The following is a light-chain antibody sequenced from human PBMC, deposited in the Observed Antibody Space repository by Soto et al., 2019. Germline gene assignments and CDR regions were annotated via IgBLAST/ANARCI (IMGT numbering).Light chain of an antibody. V-gene: IGKV3-15*01. CDR2: GAF. J-gene: IGKJ4*01. CDR3: QHYNNWPLT. CDR1: QSVGST. Sequence: IMITLSPSALSVTQGERATVSCRASQSVGSTVAWYQQKPGQAPRLLIYGAFARATGIPARFSGSGSGTEFTLTISSLQSEDFAVYYCQHYNNWPLTFGGGSIVDNK.